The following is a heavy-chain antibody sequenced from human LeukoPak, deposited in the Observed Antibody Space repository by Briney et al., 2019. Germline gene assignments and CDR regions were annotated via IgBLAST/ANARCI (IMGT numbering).Heavy chain of an antibody. CDR1: GFTFDDYG. J-gene: IGHJ3*02. V-gene: IGHV3-20*04. D-gene: IGHD3-22*01. Sequence: GGSLRLSCAASGFTFDDYGMSWVRQAPGKGLEWVSGINWNGGSTGYADSVKGRFTISRDNAKNSLYLQMNSLRAEDTALYYCARGAVSFDSSGYYYVGGAFDIWGQGTMVTVSS. CDR2: INWNGGST. CDR3: ARGAVSFDSSGYYYVGGAFDI.